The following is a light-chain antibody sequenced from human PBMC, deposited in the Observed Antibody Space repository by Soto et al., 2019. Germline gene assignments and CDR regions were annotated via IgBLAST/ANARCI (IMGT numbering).Light chain of an antibody. J-gene: IGKJ1*01. CDR3: QQSYSNPRT. CDR2: AAS. Sequence: DIPMTQSPSSLSASVGDRVTITCRASQSISSYLNWYQQKPGKAPKLLIYAASSLQSGVPSRFSGSGSGTDFTLTISSLQPEDFATYYCQQSYSNPRTFGQGTKVEIK. CDR1: QSISSY. V-gene: IGKV1-39*01.